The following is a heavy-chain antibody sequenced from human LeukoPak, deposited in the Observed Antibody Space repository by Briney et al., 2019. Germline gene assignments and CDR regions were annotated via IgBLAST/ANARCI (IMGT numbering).Heavy chain of an antibody. V-gene: IGHV4-59*12. CDR2: IYYSGST. CDR3: ARDQLNGYSYGRKSYFDY. D-gene: IGHD5-18*01. Sequence: SETLSLTCTVSGGSISSYYWSWIRQPPGKGLEWIGYIYYSGSTNYNPSLKSRVTISVDKSKNQFSLKLSSVTAADTAVYYCARDQLNGYSYGRKSYFDYWGQGTLVTVSS. J-gene: IGHJ4*02. CDR1: GGSISSYY.